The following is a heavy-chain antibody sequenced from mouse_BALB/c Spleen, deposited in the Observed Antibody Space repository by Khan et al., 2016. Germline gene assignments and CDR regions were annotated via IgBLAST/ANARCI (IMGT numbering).Heavy chain of an antibody. J-gene: IGHJ4*01. CDR3: NACDYNAVDY. V-gene: IGHV14-4*02. CDR1: GFNIKDYY. Sequence: VQLQQSGAELVRSGASVKLSCTAAGFNIKDYYMHWVKQRPEQGLEWIGWIDPDNGDTEYVPKFQGKATMTADTSSNTAYLQLSSLTSEDTAVXYLNACDYNAVDYWGQGPSVTVSS. CDR2: IDPDNGDT.